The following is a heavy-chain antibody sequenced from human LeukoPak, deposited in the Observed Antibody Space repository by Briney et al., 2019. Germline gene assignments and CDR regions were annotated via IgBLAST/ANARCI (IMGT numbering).Heavy chain of an antibody. D-gene: IGHD3-10*01. CDR3: ARERIYFGSGRDLTDARLFYYYGMDV. J-gene: IGHJ6*02. Sequence: GGSLRLSCATSGFNFDRYTIHWVRQAPGKGLEWVSLAGWAGGTTFYSDSVKGRFTISRDNSKNILYLQMNSLRAEDTAVYYCARERIYFGSGRDLTDARLFYYYGMDVWGQGTTATVSS. CDR2: AGWAGGTT. V-gene: IGHV3-43*01. CDR1: GFNFDRYT.